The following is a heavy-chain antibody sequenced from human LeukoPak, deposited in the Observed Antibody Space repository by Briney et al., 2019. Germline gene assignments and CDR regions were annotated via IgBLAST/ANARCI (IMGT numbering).Heavy chain of an antibody. CDR2: ITGGSNNI. D-gene: IGHD2-21*02. CDR3: ATSRDWRVES. V-gene: IGHV3-48*02. J-gene: IGHJ4*02. Sequence: GGSLRLSCAASGFAFSIYSLNWVRQNPGKRLEWVSYITGGSNNILYADSVKGRFTISRDNAKNSLYLQMNSLRDEDTAVYYCATSRDWRVESWGRGIAVTVSS. CDR1: GFAFSIYS.